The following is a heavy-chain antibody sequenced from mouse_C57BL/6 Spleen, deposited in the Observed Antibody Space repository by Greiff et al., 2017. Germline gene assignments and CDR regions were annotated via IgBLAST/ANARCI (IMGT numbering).Heavy chain of an antibody. CDR2: IDPTSGGT. J-gene: IGHJ1*03. V-gene: IGHV1-72*01. Sequence: QVQLQQPGAELVKPGASVKLSCKASGYTFTSYWMHWVQQRPGRGLEWIGRIDPTSGGTKYNEKFKSKATLTVDKPSSTAYMQLSSLTSEDSAVYYCARRAYYSNIGYFDVWGTGTTVTVSS. CDR1: GYTFTSYW. CDR3: ARRAYYSNIGYFDV. D-gene: IGHD2-5*01.